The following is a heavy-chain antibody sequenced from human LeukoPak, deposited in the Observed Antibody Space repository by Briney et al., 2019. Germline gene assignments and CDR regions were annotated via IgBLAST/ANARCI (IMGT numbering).Heavy chain of an antibody. V-gene: IGHV4-34*01. J-gene: IGHJ3*02. CDR2: INHRGST. D-gene: IGHD3-22*01. Sequence: PSETLSLTCAVYVGSFSGYYWSWIRQPPGKGLEWIGEINHRGSTNYNPSLKSRVTISVDTSKNQFSLKLSSVTAADTAVYYCARKGVYDSSGYYYSLNAFDIWGQGTMVTVSS. CDR3: ARKGVYDSSGYYYSLNAFDI. CDR1: VGSFSGYY.